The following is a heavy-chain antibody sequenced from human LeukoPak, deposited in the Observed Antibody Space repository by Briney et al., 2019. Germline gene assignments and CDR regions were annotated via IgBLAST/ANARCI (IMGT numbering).Heavy chain of an antibody. Sequence: SETLSLTCAVYGGSFSGYYWSWNRQSPGKGLEWIGEINHSGSPNYNPSLKSRVTISADTSKNQFSLRLTSVTAADTAIYYCARPLTGTSFDFWGQGTLVTVSS. CDR2: INHSGSP. D-gene: IGHD7-27*01. CDR3: ARPLTGTSFDF. CDR1: GGSFSGYY. J-gene: IGHJ4*02. V-gene: IGHV4-34*01.